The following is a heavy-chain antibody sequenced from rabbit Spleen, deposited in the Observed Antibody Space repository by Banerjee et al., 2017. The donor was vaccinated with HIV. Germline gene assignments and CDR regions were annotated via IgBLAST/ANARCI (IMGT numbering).Heavy chain of an antibody. CDR1: GFDFSTYY. D-gene: IGHD4-1*01. CDR3: AKKRWSLGWPEFNL. J-gene: IGHJ4*01. V-gene: IGHV1S40*01. Sequence: QSLEESGGDLVKPGASLTLTCTASGFDFSTYYMCWVRQAPGKGLEWIACIYAGSGGSTYYASWAKGRFTISKTSSTTVTLQMTSLTAADTATYFCAKKRWSLGWPEFNLWGPGTLVTVS. CDR2: IYAGSGGST.